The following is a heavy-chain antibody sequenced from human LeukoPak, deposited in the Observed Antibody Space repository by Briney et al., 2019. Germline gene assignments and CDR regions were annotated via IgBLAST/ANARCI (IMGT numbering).Heavy chain of an antibody. D-gene: IGHD6-6*01. J-gene: IGHJ5*02. Sequence: ASVKVSCKASGGTFSSYAISWVRQAPGQGLEWMGGIIPIFGTANYAQKFQGRVTITADESTSTAYMELSSLRSEDTAVYYCARSSSSSGWFDPWGRGTLVTVSS. CDR1: GGTFSSYA. V-gene: IGHV1-69*13. CDR3: ARSSSSSGWFDP. CDR2: IIPIFGTA.